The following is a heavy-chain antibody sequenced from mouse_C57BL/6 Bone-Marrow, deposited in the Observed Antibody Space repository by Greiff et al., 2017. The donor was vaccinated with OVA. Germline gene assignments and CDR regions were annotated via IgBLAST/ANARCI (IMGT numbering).Heavy chain of an antibody. D-gene: IGHD1-1*01. V-gene: IGHV14-4*01. J-gene: IGHJ2*01. CDR1: GFNIKDDY. CDR2: IDPENGAT. Sequence: EVKLVESGAELVRPGASVKLSCTASGFNIKDDYMHWVKQRPEQGLEWIGWIDPENGATEYASKFQGKATITADTSSNTAYLQLSSLTSEDTAVYDCTWGITTVNYWGQGTTLTVSS. CDR3: TWGITTVNY.